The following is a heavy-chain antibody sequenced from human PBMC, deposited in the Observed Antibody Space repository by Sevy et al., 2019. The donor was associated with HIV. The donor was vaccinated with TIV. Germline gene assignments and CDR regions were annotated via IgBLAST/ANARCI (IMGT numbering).Heavy chain of an antibody. D-gene: IGHD4-17*01. V-gene: IGHV3-7*01. CDR2: IRQDGSEK. CDR3: AREGSYGDHDYQYYYGMDV. Sequence: GGSLRLSCAASGFRFRSYWMSWVRQAPGKGLEWVANIRQDGSEKYDVHFVKGRFTISRDNAENSLYMQMNSLRAEDTAVYYCAREGSYGDHDYQYYYGMDVWGQGTTVTVSS. J-gene: IGHJ6*02. CDR1: GFRFRSYW.